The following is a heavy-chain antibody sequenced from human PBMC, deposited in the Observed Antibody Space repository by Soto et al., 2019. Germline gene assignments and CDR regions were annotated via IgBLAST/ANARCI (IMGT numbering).Heavy chain of an antibody. D-gene: IGHD6-13*01. CDR2: ISYDGSNK. J-gene: IGHJ4*02. CDR3: ARERPYSSSSYPDFDY. Sequence: VQLVESGGGVVQPGRSLRLSCAASGFTFSSYGMHWVRQAPGKGLEWVAVISYDGSNKYYADSVKGRFTISRDNSKNTLYLQMNSLRAEDTAVYYCARERPYSSSSYPDFDYWGQGTLVTVSS. V-gene: IGHV3-30*03. CDR1: GFTFSSYG.